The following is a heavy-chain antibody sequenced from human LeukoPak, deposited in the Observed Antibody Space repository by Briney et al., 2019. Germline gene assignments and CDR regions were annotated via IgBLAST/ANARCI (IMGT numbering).Heavy chain of an antibody. J-gene: IGHJ4*02. V-gene: IGHV4-39*07. Sequence: PSETLSLTCTVSGGSISSSNYYWGWVRQPPGTGLEWIGSIYYSGGTYYNPSLKSRVTISIDTSKDQFSLSLRSVTAADTAVYYCARGGDYYGSGSYRDYWGQGTLVTVSS. CDR3: ARGGDYYGSGSYRDY. CDR2: IYYSGGT. D-gene: IGHD3-10*01. CDR1: GGSISSSNYY.